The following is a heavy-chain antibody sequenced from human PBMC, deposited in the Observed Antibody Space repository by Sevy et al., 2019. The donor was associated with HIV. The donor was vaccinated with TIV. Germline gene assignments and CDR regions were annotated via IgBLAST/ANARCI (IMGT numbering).Heavy chain of an antibody. CDR2: IIPIFGTA. V-gene: IGHV1-69*13. CDR1: GGTFSSYA. J-gene: IGHJ3*02. D-gene: IGHD3-16*01. CDR3: ASGAPGGEANAFDI. Sequence: ASVKVSCKASGGTFSSYAISWVRQAPGQGLEWMGGIIPIFGTANYAQKFQGRVTITADESTSTAYMELSSLRSEDTAVYYCASGAPGGEANAFDIWGQGTMVTVSS.